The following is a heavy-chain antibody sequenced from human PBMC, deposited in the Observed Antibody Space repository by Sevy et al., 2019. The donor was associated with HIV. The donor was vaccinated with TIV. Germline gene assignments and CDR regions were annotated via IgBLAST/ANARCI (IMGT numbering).Heavy chain of an antibody. CDR2: VNGDGYTT. V-gene: IGHV3-74*03. J-gene: IGHJ4*02. CDR3: VRDIDYEFDD. CDR1: GFTFRTYC. Sequence: GGSLRLSCAGSGFTFRTYCMHWVRQTPGKGLVWVSRVNGDGYTTTYADSVKGRFTISRDNTKNTLYLQMNSLRVEDTAVYYCVRDIDYEFDDWGQGTLVTVSS. D-gene: IGHD3-16*01.